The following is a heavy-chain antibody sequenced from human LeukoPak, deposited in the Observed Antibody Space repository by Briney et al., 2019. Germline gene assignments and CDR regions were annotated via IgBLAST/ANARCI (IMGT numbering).Heavy chain of an antibody. J-gene: IGHJ4*02. CDR1: GFTFRSYW. D-gene: IGHD6-13*01. CDR2: INSDGSST. V-gene: IGHV3-74*01. CDR3: ARGGGIIAAAVVD. Sequence: GGSLRLSCAASGFTFRSYWMHWARQAPGKGLVWVSRINSDGSSTNYADSVKGRFSISRDNAKNTLFLQMNSLRAEDTAVYYCARGGGIIAAAVVDWGQGTLVTVSS.